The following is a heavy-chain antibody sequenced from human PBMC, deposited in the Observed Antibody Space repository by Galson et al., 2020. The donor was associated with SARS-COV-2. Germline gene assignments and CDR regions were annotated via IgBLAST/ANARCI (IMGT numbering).Heavy chain of an antibody. J-gene: IGHJ4*02. CDR2: IYWNDDK. CDR1: GFSLRTSAGG. Sequence: KMSGPTLVNPTHTRTLTCTFSGFSLRTSAGGVGWIGQPPGTALEWLALIYWNDDKRYSPSHKSRLTITKDTSKNQVVLTMTNMDPADTATYYGAHRPRRISSGWDDWGQGTLVTVSS. CDR3: AHRPRRISSGWDD. V-gene: IGHV2-5*01. D-gene: IGHD6-19*01.